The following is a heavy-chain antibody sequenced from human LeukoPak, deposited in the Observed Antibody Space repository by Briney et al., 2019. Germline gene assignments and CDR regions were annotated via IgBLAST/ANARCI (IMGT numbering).Heavy chain of an antibody. Sequence: GGSLRLSCAASGFSFSSSAMSSVRPPPGKGLEWVSAISGSGGSTSYADSVKGRFTISRGNSKNTLYLQMNSLRAEDTAVYYCATRIASRWGQGTLVTVSS. J-gene: IGHJ4*02. V-gene: IGHV3-23*01. CDR2: ISGSGGST. CDR3: ATRIASR. CDR1: GFSFSSSA. D-gene: IGHD6-13*01.